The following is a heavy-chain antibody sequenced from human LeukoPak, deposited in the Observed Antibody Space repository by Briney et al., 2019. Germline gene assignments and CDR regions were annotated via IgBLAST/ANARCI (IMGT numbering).Heavy chain of an antibody. CDR1: GGSISSGSYY. Sequence: SQTLSITCTVSGGSISSGSYYWSWIRQPAGKGLEWIGRIYTSGSTNYNPSLKSRVTISVDTSKNQFSLKLSSVTAADTAVYYCAREAVGWEYFDYWGQGTLVTVSS. CDR2: IYTSGST. D-gene: IGHD1-26*01. J-gene: IGHJ4*02. CDR3: AREAVGWEYFDY. V-gene: IGHV4-61*02.